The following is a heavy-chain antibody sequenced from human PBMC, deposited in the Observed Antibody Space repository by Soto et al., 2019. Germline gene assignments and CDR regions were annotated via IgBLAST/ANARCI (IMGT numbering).Heavy chain of an antibody. CDR3: AKCGPVATSPK. V-gene: IGHV3-23*01. CDR1: GFTFSSYA. D-gene: IGHD5-12*01. CDR2: TSTSGVGT. J-gene: IGHJ4*02. Sequence: GGSLRLSRAASGFTFSSYAMSWVRQAPGKGLEWVSATSTSGVGTYYADSVKGRFTISRDNSKNTLYLQMNSLRAEDTAVYYCAKCGPVATSPKWGQGTLVTVSS.